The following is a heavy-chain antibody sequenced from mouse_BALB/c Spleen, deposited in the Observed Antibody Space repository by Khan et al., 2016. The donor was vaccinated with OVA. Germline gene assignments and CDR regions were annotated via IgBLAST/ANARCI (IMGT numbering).Heavy chain of an antibody. CDR1: GYTFTNYG. CDR3: SRGYCMCGSWFAC. V-gene: IGHV9-3*02. Sequence: QIQLVQSGPELKKPGETVKISCKASGYTFTNYGMNWVKQAPGQGLKWMGWINTNTGEPTFAEEFKERFAFSLETSASTAYLQINSLTNEDTATYFCSRGYCMCGSWFACWRQGTLVTAAA. J-gene: IGHJ3*01. CDR2: INTNTGEP. D-gene: IGHD1-2*01.